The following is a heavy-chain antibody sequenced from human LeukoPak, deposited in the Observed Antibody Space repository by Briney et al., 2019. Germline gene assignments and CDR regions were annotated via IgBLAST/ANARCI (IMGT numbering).Heavy chain of an antibody. Sequence: SETLSLTCTVSDDSISDYYRGWIRQPPGKGLEWIGYIHNSGTSTYNLSLKSRVTISADTSKNQFSLKLNSMTTADTAVYYCTRGAGWLLDYWGQGILVTVSS. CDR3: TRGAGWLLDY. J-gene: IGHJ4*02. CDR2: IHNSGTS. CDR1: DDSISDYY. V-gene: IGHV4-59*01. D-gene: IGHD5-12*01.